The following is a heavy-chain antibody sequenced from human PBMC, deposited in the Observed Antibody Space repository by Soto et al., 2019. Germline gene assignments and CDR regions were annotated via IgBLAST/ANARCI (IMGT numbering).Heavy chain of an antibody. D-gene: IGHD5-12*01. V-gene: IGHV1-18*01. CDR3: ARDLGTEYSDP. CDR2: ISPYSADT. CDR1: GYTFTDYV. Sequence: GPEVKKPGASVKVSCQASGYTFTDYVITWVRQAPGRGLEWMGWISPYSADTNYAQKFQGRLTITADTSTGKAYMELTTLIPDDTAVYFCARDLGTEYSDPWGQGTLVTVSS. J-gene: IGHJ5*02.